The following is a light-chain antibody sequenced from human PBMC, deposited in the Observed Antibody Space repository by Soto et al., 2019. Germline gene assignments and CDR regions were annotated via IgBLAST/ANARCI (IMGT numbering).Light chain of an antibody. CDR3: QKYGTSPPTWT. CDR1: QSVSSSY. J-gene: IGKJ1*01. CDR2: GAS. Sequence: EMVLTQSPGTLSLSPGERATLSCRASQSVSSSYLAWYQQKPGQAPRLLIYGASSRATGIPDRFSGSASGTDFTLTITRLEPEDFAVYYCQKYGTSPPTWTFGQGTKVEIK. V-gene: IGKV3-20*01.